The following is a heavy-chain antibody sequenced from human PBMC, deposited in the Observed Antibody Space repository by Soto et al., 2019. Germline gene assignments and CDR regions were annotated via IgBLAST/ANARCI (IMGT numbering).Heavy chain of an antibody. CDR3: ARGDSFDSGRHDY. D-gene: IGHD3-10*01. V-gene: IGHV4-34*01. CDR1: GGSFSGYY. CDR2: INHSGST. Sequence: QVQLQQWGAGLLKPSETLSLTCGVYGGSFSGYYWSWIRQPPGKGLEWIGEINHSGSTNYNPSLKSRVTISVDTSKNQFSLKLSSVTAADTAVYYCARGDSFDSGRHDYLGQGTLVTVSS. J-gene: IGHJ4*02.